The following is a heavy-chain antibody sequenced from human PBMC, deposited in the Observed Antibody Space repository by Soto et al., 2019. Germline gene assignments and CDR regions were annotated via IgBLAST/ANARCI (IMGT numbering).Heavy chain of an antibody. V-gene: IGHV1-3*05. Sequence: QVQLVQSGAEEKKPGASVKVSCKASGYTFTAYAMHWVRQAPGQRLEWMGWINAGNGNTKYSQKFQGRVTITRDTTASTAYMELSSLRSEDTAVYYCARAVAVPADFDFWGQGTLVTVSS. CDR3: ARAVAVPADFDF. J-gene: IGHJ4*02. CDR1: GYTFTAYA. D-gene: IGHD6-19*01. CDR2: INAGNGNT.